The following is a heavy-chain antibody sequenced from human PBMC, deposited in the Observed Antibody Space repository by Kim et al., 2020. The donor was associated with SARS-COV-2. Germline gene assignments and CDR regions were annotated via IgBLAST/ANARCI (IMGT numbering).Heavy chain of an antibody. CDR3: AKDMGPVDIVATISFDY. D-gene: IGHD5-12*01. Sequence: VKVRFTISRDNSKNTLYLQMNSLRAEDTAVYYCAKDMGPVDIVATISFDYWGQGTLVTVSS. V-gene: IGHV3-30*02. J-gene: IGHJ4*02.